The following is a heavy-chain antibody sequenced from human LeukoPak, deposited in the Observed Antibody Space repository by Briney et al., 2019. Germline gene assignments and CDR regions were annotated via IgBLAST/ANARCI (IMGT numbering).Heavy chain of an antibody. Sequence: SGGSLRLSCAASGFTFSGSALRWVRQASGKGLEWVGRIRSTANGYATAYAASVKGRFTISRDDSKNTAYLQMDSLKTEDTAVYYCTGNYYGSGSYADFDYWGQGTLVTVSS. CDR3: TGNYYGSGSYADFDY. V-gene: IGHV3-73*01. CDR2: IRSTANGYAT. D-gene: IGHD3-10*01. CDR1: GFTFSGSA. J-gene: IGHJ4*02.